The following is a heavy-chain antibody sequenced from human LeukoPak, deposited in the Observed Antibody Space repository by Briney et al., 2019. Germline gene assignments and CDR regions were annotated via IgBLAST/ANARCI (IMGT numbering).Heavy chain of an antibody. V-gene: IGHV4-59*01. Sequence: PSETLSLTCTVSGGSISSYYWSWIRQPPGKGLEWIGYIYYSGSTNYNPSLKSRVTISVDTSKNQFSLKLSSVTAADTAVYYCARARYDSSGHLGYFDYWGQGALVTVSS. D-gene: IGHD3-22*01. CDR1: GGSISSYY. CDR3: ARARYDSSGHLGYFDY. CDR2: IYYSGST. J-gene: IGHJ4*02.